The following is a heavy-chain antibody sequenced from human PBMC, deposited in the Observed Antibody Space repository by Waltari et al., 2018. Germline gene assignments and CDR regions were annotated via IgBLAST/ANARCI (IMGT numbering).Heavy chain of an antibody. CDR2: MSYDGSSI. Sequence: QVQLVASGGGVVQPGTSLRLSCAASGFSFSNYAMHWVRQTPGKGLVGVIVMSYDGSSIHYAESVRGRFSISRDNLRDTVYMQMISMTTDDSAIYYCARGTGSGSFLVDHWGQGTLVTVAT. V-gene: IGHV3-30-3*01. CDR1: GFSFSNYA. J-gene: IGHJ4*02. CDR3: ARGTGSGSFLVDH. D-gene: IGHD3-10*01.